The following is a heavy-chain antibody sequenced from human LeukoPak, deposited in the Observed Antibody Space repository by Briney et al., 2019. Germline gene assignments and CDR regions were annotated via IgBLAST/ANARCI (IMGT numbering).Heavy chain of an antibody. J-gene: IGHJ4*02. CDR3: ARGVGGGLYYFDY. CDR1: GGAFSGYY. V-gene: IGHV4-34*01. CDR2: INHSGST. D-gene: IGHD3-16*01. Sequence: SETLSLTCAVYGGAFSGYYWGWIPQPPGKGLGWIGEINHSGSTNYNPSLKSRVTISVDTSKNQFSLKLSSVTAADTAVYYCARGVGGGLYYFDYWGQGTLVTVSS.